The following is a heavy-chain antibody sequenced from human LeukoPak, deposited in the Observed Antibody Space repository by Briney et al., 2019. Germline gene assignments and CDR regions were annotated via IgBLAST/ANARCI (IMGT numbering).Heavy chain of an antibody. CDR1: GFTFSSYS. CDR2: ISSSSSYI. V-gene: IGHV3-21*01. J-gene: IGHJ4*02. CDR3: ARGMIHREETCSSTSCYWEYYFDY. D-gene: IGHD2-2*01. Sequence: GESLRLSCAASGFTFSSYSMNWVRQAPGKGLEWVSSISSSSSYIYYADSVKGRFTISRDNAKNSLYLQMNSLRAEDTAVYYCARGMIHREETCSSTSCYWEYYFDYWGQGTLVTVSS.